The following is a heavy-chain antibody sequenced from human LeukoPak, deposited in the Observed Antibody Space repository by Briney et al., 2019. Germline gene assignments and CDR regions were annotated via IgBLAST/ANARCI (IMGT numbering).Heavy chain of an antibody. CDR2: ISGSGTTI. CDR3: ARNSRYGDFDL. V-gene: IGHV3-48*03. CDR1: GFTFSTFE. Sequence: GGSLRLSCAASGFTFSTFEMNWVRQAPGKELEWVSYISGSGTTIYYADSVKGRFTISRDNAKNSLYLQMNSLRAEDTAVYYCARNSRYGDFDLWGRGALVTVSS. J-gene: IGHJ2*01. D-gene: IGHD2-21*01.